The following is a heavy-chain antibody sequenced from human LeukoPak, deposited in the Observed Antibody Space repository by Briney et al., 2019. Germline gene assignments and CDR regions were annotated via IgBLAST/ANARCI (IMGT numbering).Heavy chain of an antibody. J-gene: IGHJ4*02. CDR1: GFSLSTRGVG. CDR2: IYWNDDK. D-gene: IGHD4-23*01. V-gene: IGHV2-5*01. Sequence: SGPTLVKPTQTLTLTCTFSGFSLSTRGVGVGWIRQPPGKALEWLALIYWNDDKRYSPSLKNRLTITKDTSKKQVVLTAANLGPVDTATYYCARPPNSLLYCDYGGQGTLVTVSS. CDR3: ARPPNSLLYCDY.